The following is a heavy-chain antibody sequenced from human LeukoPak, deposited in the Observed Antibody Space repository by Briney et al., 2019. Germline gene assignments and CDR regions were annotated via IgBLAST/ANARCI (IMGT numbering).Heavy chain of an antibody. CDR2: IYYSGSN. CDR1: GGSISSYY. CDR3: ARGGTVRVTFI. V-gene: IGHV4-59*01. J-gene: IGHJ4*02. D-gene: IGHD2/OR15-2a*01. Sequence: PSETLSPTCTVSGGSISSYYWSWMRQPPGKGLEWIGYIYYSGSNNYNPSLKSRVTISVDTSKNQFSLKLSSVTAADTAVYYCARGGTVRVTFIWGQGTLVTVSA.